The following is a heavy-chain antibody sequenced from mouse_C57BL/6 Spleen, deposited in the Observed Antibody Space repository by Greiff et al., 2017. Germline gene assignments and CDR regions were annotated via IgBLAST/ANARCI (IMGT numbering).Heavy chain of an antibody. CDR1: GYAFSSSW. J-gene: IGHJ2*01. CDR2: IYPGDGDT. Sequence: QVQLQQSGPELVKPGASVKISCTASGYAFSSSWMNWVKQRPGKGLEWIGRIYPGDGDTNYNGKFKGKATLTADKSSSTAYMQLSSLTSDDSAVYFCARSGFDYWGQGTTLTVSA. V-gene: IGHV1-82*01. D-gene: IGHD4-1*01. CDR3: ARSGFDY.